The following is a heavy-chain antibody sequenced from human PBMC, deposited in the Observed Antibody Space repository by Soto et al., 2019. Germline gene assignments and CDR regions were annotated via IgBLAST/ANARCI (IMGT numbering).Heavy chain of an antibody. D-gene: IGHD4-17*01. Sequence: QVQLVQSGAEVKKPGSSVKVSCKASGGTFSSYAISWVRQAPGQGLEWMGGIIPIFGTANYAQKFQGRVTITADESTSTAYMELSSLRSQDTAVYYCARDEGGGDYVWYFDLWGRGTLVTVSS. CDR3: ARDEGGGDYVWYFDL. CDR2: IIPIFGTA. V-gene: IGHV1-69*12. CDR1: GGTFSSYA. J-gene: IGHJ2*01.